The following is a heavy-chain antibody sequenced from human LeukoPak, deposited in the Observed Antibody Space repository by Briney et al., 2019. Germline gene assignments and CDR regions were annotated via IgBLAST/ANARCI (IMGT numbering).Heavy chain of an antibody. CDR1: GFTFSSYA. CDR2: MNRDGSET. V-gene: IGHV3-7*03. CDR3: ARNNGMDV. Sequence: GGSLRLSCAASGFTFSSYALSWVRQVPGRGPEWVANMNRDGSETYYLDSVKGRFTISKDNAKNSLYLQMNSLRAEDTALYHCARNNGMDVWGQGTTVIVSS. J-gene: IGHJ6*02.